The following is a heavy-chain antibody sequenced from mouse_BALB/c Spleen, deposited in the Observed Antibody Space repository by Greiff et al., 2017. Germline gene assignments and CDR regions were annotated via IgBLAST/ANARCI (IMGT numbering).Heavy chain of an antibody. Sequence: VQLQQSGAELAKPGASVKMSCKASGYTFTSYWMHWVKQRPGQGLEWIGYINPSTGYTEYNQKFKDKATLTADKSSSTAYMQLSSLTSEDSAVYYCARGGSSWDYWGQGTTLTVSA. CDR2: INPSTGYT. J-gene: IGHJ2*01. V-gene: IGHV1-7*01. D-gene: IGHD1-1*01. CDR1: GYTFTSYW. CDR3: ARGGSSWDY.